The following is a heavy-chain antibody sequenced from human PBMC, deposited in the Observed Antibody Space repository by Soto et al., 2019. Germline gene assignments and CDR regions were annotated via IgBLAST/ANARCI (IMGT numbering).Heavy chain of an antibody. J-gene: IGHJ4*02. Sequence: VQLVESGGGVVQPGRSLRLSCAASGFTFSDYAMHCVRQAPGKGLAWVAVVSHDGRNTHYADSVKGRFTISRDSSKNTVSLEMTSLRAEDTAVYYCAKGGRQWLVTSDFNYWGQGALVTVSS. CDR1: GFTFSDYA. D-gene: IGHD6-19*01. CDR3: AKGGRQWLVTSDFNY. CDR2: VSHDGRNT. V-gene: IGHV3-30*18.